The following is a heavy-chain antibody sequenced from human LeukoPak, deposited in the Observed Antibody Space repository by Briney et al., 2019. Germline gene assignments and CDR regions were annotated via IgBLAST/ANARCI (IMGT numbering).Heavy chain of an antibody. CDR1: GGSISSSSYY. CDR3: ARRGTSGWYHFDY. J-gene: IGHJ4*02. CDR2: IYYSGST. Sequence: SETLSLTCTVSGGSISSSSYYWGWIRQPPGKGLEWIGSIYYSGSTYYNPSLKSRVTIFVDTSKNQFSLKLSSVAAADTAVYYCARRGTSGWYHFDYWGQGTLVTVSS. V-gene: IGHV4-39*01. D-gene: IGHD6-19*01.